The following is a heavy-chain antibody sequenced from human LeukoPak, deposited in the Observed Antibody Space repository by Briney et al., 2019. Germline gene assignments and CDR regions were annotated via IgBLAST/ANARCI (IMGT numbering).Heavy chain of an antibody. CDR3: ARGGYYYGSGSYYIYGMEV. J-gene: IGHJ6*04. CDR2: ISYDGSNK. V-gene: IGHV3-30*04. Sequence: PGGSLRLSCAASGFTFSIYAMHWVRQAPGKGLEWVAVISYDGSNKYYADSVKGRFTISRDNSKNTLYLQMNSLRAEDTAGYYCARGGYYYGSGSYYIYGMEVWGKGATVTVSS. D-gene: IGHD3-10*01. CDR1: GFTFSIYA.